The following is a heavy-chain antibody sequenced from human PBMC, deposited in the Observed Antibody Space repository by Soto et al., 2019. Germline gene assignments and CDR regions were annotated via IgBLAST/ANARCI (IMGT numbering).Heavy chain of an antibody. V-gene: IGHV1-69*02. Sequence: SVKVSCKASGGTFSSYTISWVRQAPGQGLEWMGRIIPILGIANYAQKFQGRVTITADKSTSTAYMELSSLRSEDTAVYYCASEDSSGYYPDAFDIWGQGTMVTV. CDR3: ASEDSSGYYPDAFDI. CDR1: GGTFSSYT. J-gene: IGHJ3*02. CDR2: IIPILGIA. D-gene: IGHD3-22*01.